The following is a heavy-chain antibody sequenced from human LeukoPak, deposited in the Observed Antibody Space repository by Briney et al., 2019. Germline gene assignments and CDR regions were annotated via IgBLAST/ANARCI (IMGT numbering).Heavy chain of an antibody. Sequence: GGSLRLSCTTSGFTFSASAMRWVRQGPGKGLEWVAYIAHHGNNRYYVDSVKGRFTISRDNSKGVLYLQMNSLRGDDTAIYYCAKDGSWSCTDWGQGTLVTVAP. V-gene: IGHV3-30*02. CDR2: IAHHGNNR. CDR1: GFTFSASA. D-gene: IGHD2-21*01. CDR3: AKDGSWSCTD. J-gene: IGHJ4*02.